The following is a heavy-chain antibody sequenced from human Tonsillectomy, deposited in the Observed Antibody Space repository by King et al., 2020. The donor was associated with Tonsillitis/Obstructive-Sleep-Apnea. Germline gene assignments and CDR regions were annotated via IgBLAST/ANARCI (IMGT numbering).Heavy chain of an antibody. Sequence: QLVQSGAEVKKPGESLQISGKGSGYSFTSYWIGWVRQMPGKGLEWMGIIYPNDSDTRYSPSFQGQVTISADKSITTAYLQWSSLQASDTAMYYCARPPHSGHDMGGSYWFDPWGQGTLVTVSS. D-gene: IGHD5-12*01. CDR1: GYSFTSYW. CDR3: ARPPHSGHDMGGSYWFDP. CDR2: IYPNDSDT. V-gene: IGHV5-51*01. J-gene: IGHJ5*02.